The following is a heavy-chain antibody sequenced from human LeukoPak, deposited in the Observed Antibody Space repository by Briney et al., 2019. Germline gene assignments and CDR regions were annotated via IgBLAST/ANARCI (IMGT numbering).Heavy chain of an antibody. CDR3: ASSIPSPGQRYFHH. Sequence: PSETLSLTCLVSGGSVSSSSYYWGWIRQPPGTGLEWIGSIYYGGNTYYNASLKSRVTISVDTSKKQFSLKLNSVTAADTAVYYCASSIPSPGQRYFHHWGQGTLVTVSS. D-gene: IGHD6-13*01. J-gene: IGHJ1*01. V-gene: IGHV4-39*07. CDR1: GGSVSSSSYY. CDR2: IYYGGNT.